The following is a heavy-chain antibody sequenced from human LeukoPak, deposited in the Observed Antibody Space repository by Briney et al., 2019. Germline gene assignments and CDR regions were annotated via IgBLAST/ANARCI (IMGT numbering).Heavy chain of an antibody. CDR1: GGSISSSGYY. Sequence: SETLSLTCTVSGGSISSSGYYWGWLRQPPGTGLEWFGTIYYSGTTYYNPSLKSRVTISVDTSKNHFPLKLNSVTAADTAVYYCARRTGSRLPNWFDPWGQGTLVTVSS. V-gene: IGHV4-39*01. D-gene: IGHD3-10*01. J-gene: IGHJ5*02. CDR2: IYYSGTT. CDR3: ARRTGSRLPNWFDP.